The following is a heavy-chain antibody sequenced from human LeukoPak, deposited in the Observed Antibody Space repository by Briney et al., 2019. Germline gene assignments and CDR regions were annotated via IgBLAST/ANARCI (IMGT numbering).Heavy chain of an antibody. D-gene: IGHD3-3*01. Sequence: GASVKVSCKASGYTFTDYFMHWVRQAPGQGLEWMGWINPASGGTNYAQKFQGRVTMTRDTSISTAYMELSRLTSDDAAVYYCATDRAIFGVATFDHYFDYWGQGTLVIVSS. J-gene: IGHJ4*02. V-gene: IGHV1-2*02. CDR3: ATDRAIFGVATFDHYFDY. CDR2: INPASGGT. CDR1: GYTFTDYF.